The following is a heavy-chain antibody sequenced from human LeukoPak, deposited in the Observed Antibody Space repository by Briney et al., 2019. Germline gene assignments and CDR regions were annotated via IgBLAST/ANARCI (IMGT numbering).Heavy chain of an antibody. J-gene: IGHJ4*02. CDR2: ICSSSSLI. CDR3: GRGRWAHFDWLSNFDY. Sequence: PGGSLRLSWAASGFTFSSYSMRWVRQAPGKGLEWVSYICSSSSLIYLAASMKGRFTISRENAKNSLYLQMNSRRAEDTAGYYCGRGRWAHFDWLSNFDYWGQGTLVTVSS. D-gene: IGHD3-9*01. V-gene: IGHV3-48*01. CDR1: GFTFSSYS.